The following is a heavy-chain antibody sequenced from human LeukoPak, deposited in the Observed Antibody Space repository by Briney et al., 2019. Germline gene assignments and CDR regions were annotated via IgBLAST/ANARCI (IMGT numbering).Heavy chain of an antibody. V-gene: IGHV4-34*01. CDR2: INYSGST. J-gene: IGHJ6*03. CDR1: GGSFSGYY. D-gene: IGHD2-2*01. CDR3: ARGPGFRPIIVVVPAAMDV. Sequence: SETLSLLCAVYGGSFSGYYWSWIRQPPGKGLEWVGEINYSGSTNYNPSLKSRVSISVDTSKNQFSLRLSSVTAADTAVYYCARGPGFRPIIVVVPAAMDVWGKGTTVTVSS.